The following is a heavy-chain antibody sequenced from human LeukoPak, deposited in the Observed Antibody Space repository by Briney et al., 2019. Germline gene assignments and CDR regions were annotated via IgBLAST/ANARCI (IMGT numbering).Heavy chain of an antibody. D-gene: IGHD3-10*01. CDR3: AKGSYFGSGRYYFDY. CDR1: GFTFSSYA. J-gene: IGHJ4*02. V-gene: IGHV3-23*01. CDR2: ISGNGGST. Sequence: GGSLRLSCAASGFTFSSYAMSWVRQAPGKGLEWVSAISGNGGSTYYADSVKGRFTISRDNSKNTLYLQMNSLRAEDTAVYYCAKGSYFGSGRYYFDYWGQGTLVTVSS.